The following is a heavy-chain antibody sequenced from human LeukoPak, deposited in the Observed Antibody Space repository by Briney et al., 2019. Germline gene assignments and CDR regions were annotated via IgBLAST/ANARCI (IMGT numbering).Heavy chain of an antibody. Sequence: ASVKVSCKVSGYTLTELSMHWVRQAPGKGLEWMGGFDPEDGETIYAQKFQGRVTMTEDTSTDTAYMELSSLRSEDTAVYYCATAAYYDILTGYAPIDYWGQGTLVTVSS. CDR2: FDPEDGET. CDR1: GYTLTELS. J-gene: IGHJ4*02. D-gene: IGHD3-9*01. CDR3: ATAAYYDILTGYAPIDY. V-gene: IGHV1-24*01.